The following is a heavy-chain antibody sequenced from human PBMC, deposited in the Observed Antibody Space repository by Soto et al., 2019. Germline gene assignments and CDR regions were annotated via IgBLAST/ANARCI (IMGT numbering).Heavy chain of an antibody. V-gene: IGHV2-5*02. J-gene: IGHJ3*02. D-gene: IGHD5-12*01. CDR1: GFSLSTSGVG. Sequence: QITLKESGPTLVKPTQTLTLTCTFSGFSLSTSGVGVGWIRQPPGKALEWLALIYWDDDKRYSPSLKSRLTNTKDTSKNQVVLTMTNMDPVDTATYYCARPIPGEWLHKDDAFDIWGQGTMVTVSS. CDR2: IYWDDDK. CDR3: ARPIPGEWLHKDDAFDI.